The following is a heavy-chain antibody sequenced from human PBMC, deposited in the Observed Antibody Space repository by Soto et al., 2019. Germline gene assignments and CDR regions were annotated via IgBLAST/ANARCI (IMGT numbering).Heavy chain of an antibody. CDR2: ISYDGSNK. D-gene: IGHD2-21*02. V-gene: IGHV3-30*18. CDR1: GFTFISYG. J-gene: IGHJ4*02. Sequence: GGSLRLSCAASGFTFISYGMHWVRQAPGKGLEWVAVISYDGSNKYYADSVKGRFTISRDNSKNTLYLQMNSLRAEDTAVYYCAKDRARAYCGDDCYYYFDYWGQGTLVTVSS. CDR3: AKDRARAYCGDDCYYYFDY.